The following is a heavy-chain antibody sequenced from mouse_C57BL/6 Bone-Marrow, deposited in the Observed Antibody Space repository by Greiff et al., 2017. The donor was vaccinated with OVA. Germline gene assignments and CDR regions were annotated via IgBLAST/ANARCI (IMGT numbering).Heavy chain of an antibody. CDR2: IDPSDSYT. Sequence: QVKLQQPGAELVKPGASVKLSCKASGYTFTSYWMQWVKQRPGQGLEWIGEIDPSDSYTNYNQKFKGKATLTVDTSSSTAYMQLSSLTSEDSAVYYCARGGYDDGSSYGYYAMDYWGQGTSVTVSS. CDR1: GYTFTSYW. CDR3: ARGGYDDGSSYGYYAMDY. V-gene: IGHV1-50*01. J-gene: IGHJ4*01. D-gene: IGHD1-1*01.